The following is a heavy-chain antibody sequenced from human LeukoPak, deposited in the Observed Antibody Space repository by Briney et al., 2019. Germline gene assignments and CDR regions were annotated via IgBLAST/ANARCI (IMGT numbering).Heavy chain of an antibody. CDR1: GFTFSSYS. Sequence: GGSLRLSCAASGFTFSSYSMNWVRQAPGKGLEWVSSISSGSSYIYYADSVKGRFTISRDNAKNSLYLQMNSLRAEDTAVYYCARDYDVVVPAAIHYWGQGTLVTVSS. CDR3: ARDYDVVVPAAIHY. V-gene: IGHV3-21*01. D-gene: IGHD2-2*01. CDR2: ISSGSSYI. J-gene: IGHJ4*02.